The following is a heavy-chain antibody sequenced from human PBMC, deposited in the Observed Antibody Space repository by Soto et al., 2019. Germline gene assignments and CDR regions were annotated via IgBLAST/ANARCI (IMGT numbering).Heavy chain of an antibody. CDR2: IYSSGST. Sequence: QLQLQESGPGLVKPSETLSLTCTVSGGSISRSNCYWGWIRQPPGKGLEWIGSIYSSGSTYYNPCLKSPVTISADTSTNQFSRKVSSVTAADTAVDYGARQTGTAGMDVWGPGTTVTV. D-gene: IGHD3-9*01. CDR3: ARQTGTAGMDV. V-gene: IGHV4-39*01. CDR1: GGSISRSNCY. J-gene: IGHJ6*02.